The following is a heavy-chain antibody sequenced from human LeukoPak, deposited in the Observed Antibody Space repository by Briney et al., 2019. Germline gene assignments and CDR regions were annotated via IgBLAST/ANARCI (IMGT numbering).Heavy chain of an antibody. J-gene: IGHJ4*02. CDR2: IRYDGSNK. CDR3: AKALPAVARGEFDY. V-gene: IGHV3-30*02. Sequence: PGGSLRLSCAASGFTFSSYGMHWVRQAPGKGLEWVAFIRYDGSNKYYADSVKVRFTISRDNSKNTLYLQMNSLRAEDTAVYYCAKALPAVARGEFDYWGQGTLVTVSS. D-gene: IGHD6-19*01. CDR1: GFTFSSYG.